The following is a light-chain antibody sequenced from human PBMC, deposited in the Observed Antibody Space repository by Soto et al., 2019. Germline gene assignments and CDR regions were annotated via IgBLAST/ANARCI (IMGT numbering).Light chain of an antibody. Sequence: IQMTQSPSSLSASVVDRVAITCRASQSVRKYVHWYQQKPGEVPNLLISTASTLHSGVPSRFSGRGSGTDFVLTISSLQPEDFATYYCQQPDSLPRTFGQGTRVDIK. CDR2: TAS. CDR1: QSVRKY. CDR3: QQPDSLPRT. V-gene: IGKV1-39*01. J-gene: IGKJ1*01.